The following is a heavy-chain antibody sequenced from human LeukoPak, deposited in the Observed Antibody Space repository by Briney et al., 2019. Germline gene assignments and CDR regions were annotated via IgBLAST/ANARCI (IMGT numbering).Heavy chain of an antibody. V-gene: IGHV3-23*01. CDR3: ARDSYMFGSDY. CDR2: INSGGGNT. J-gene: IGHJ4*02. D-gene: IGHD3-10*02. Sequence: GGSLRLSCAASGFTFSNHAMSWVRQAPGKGLEWVSGINSGGGNTYYADSVKGRFTISRDNAKSSVFLQMNTLRAEDTAVYYCARDSYMFGSDYWGQGTLVTVSS. CDR1: GFTFSNHA.